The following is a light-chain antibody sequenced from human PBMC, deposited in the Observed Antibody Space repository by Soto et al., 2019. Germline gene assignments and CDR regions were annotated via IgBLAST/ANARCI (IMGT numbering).Light chain of an antibody. CDR3: QQLALYPST. V-gene: IGKV1-9*01. Sequence: IQLTQSPSSLSASVGDRFTITCRASQDISSFLAWYQQKPGNAPKLLIYAATSLQSGVPSRFSGSGSGTEFTLTLSSLQPEDFATYYCQQLALYPSTFGGGTKVDIK. CDR2: AAT. CDR1: QDISSF. J-gene: IGKJ4*01.